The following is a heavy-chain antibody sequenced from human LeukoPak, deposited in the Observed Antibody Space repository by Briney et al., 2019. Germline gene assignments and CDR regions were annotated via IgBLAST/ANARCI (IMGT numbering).Heavy chain of an antibody. V-gene: IGHV3-21*01. CDR3: TREGPGSPPLHYFDY. CDR2: ISSSSSYI. J-gene: IGHJ4*02. CDR1: GFTFSSYS. D-gene: IGHD1-26*01. Sequence: PGGSLRLSCAASGFTFSSYSMNWVRQAPGKGLEWVSSISSSSSYIYYADSVKGRFTISRDNAKNSLYLQMNSLRAEDTAFYYCTREGPGSPPLHYFDYWGQGTLVTVSS.